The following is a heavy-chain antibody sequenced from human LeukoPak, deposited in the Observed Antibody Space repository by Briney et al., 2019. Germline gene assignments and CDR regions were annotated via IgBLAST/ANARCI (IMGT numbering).Heavy chain of an antibody. V-gene: IGHV1-2*02. J-gene: IGHJ4*02. CDR3: ARDEWTIRYCSSTSCYHDY. D-gene: IGHD2-2*01. CDR1: GYTFTGYY. CDR2: INPNSGGT. Sequence: GASVKVSCKASGYTFTGYYMHWVRQAPGQGLEWMGWINPNSGGTNYAQKFQGRVTMTRDTSISTAYMELSRLRSDDTAVYYCARDEWTIRYCSSTSCYHDYWGQGTLVTVSS.